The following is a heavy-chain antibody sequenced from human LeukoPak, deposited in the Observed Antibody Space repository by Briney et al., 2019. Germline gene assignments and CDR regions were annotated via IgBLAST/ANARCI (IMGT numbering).Heavy chain of an antibody. D-gene: IGHD1-14*01. V-gene: IGHV4-34*01. J-gene: IGHJ6*02. Sequence: ASETLSLTCTVSGGSISGYYWSWIRQPPGKGLEWIGEINHSGSTNYNPSLKSRVTMSVDTSKNQFSLKLSSVTAADTAVYYCARDGGMTPPYYYGIDVWGQGTTVTVSS. CDR3: ARDGGMTPPYYYGIDV. CDR1: GGSISGYY. CDR2: INHSGST.